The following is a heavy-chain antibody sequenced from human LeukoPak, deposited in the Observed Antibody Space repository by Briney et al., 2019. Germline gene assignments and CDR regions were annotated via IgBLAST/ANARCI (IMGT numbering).Heavy chain of an antibody. CDR1: GDSITSGSYY. CDR2: IYSTETT. J-gene: IGHJ4*02. V-gene: IGHV4-39*07. CDR3: GRDSGFWLY. Sequence: SETLSLTCTVSGDSITSGSYYWGWIRQTPGKGLEWIGNIYSTETTSYNPSVKSRVTMSVDTSKNQFSLKLHSVTAADTAVYYCGRDSGFWLYWGQGTLVTVSS. D-gene: IGHD3-22*01.